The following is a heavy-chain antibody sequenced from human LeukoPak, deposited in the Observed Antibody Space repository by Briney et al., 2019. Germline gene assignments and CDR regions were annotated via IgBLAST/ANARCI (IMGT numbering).Heavy chain of an antibody. D-gene: IGHD3-3*01. Sequence: PGGSLRLSCAASGFTFSSYAMSWVRQAPGKGLEWVSSISSSSGYIYYADSVKGRFTISRDNAKNSLYLQMNSLRAEDTAVYYCARDGSADTIFGVVISQASNYYYYMDVWGKGTTVTVSS. J-gene: IGHJ6*03. V-gene: IGHV3-21*01. CDR2: ISSSSGYI. CDR1: GFTFSSYA. CDR3: ARDGSADTIFGVVISQASNYYYYMDV.